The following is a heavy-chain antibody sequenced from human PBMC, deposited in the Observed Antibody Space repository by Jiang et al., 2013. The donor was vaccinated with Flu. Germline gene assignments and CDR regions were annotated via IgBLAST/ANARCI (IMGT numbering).Heavy chain of an antibody. CDR1: SYA. CDR2: VIPIFGTA. CDR3: GGVVVVVVPPNYYYYGMDV. D-gene: IGHD2-15*01. J-gene: IGHJ6*02. V-gene: IGHV1-69*01. Sequence: SYAISWVADRPLGQGLEWMEGVIPIFGTANYAQKFQGRVTITADESTSTAYMELSSLRSEDTAVYYCGGVVVVVVPPNYYYYGMDVWGQGTTVTVSS.